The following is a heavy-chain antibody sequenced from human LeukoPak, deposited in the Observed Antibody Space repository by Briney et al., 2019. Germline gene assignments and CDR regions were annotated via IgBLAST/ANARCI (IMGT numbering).Heavy chain of an antibody. D-gene: IGHD3-22*01. V-gene: IGHV4-61*01. Sequence: SETLSLTCTVSGGSVSSGNYYWTWLRQPPGKGLEWIGYIFHTGNTNYNPSLKRRVTMSVDTSKNEFSLKLSCVTTADTAVYYCARNKDYFDSGGAFDIWGGGTLVTGSS. CDR3: ARNKDYFDSGGAFDI. J-gene: IGHJ3*02. CDR2: IFHTGNT. CDR1: GGSVSSGNYY.